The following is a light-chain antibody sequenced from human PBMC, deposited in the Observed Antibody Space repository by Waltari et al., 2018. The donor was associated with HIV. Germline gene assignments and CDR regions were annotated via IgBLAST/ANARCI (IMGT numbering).Light chain of an antibody. Sequence: SYVLTQPPSVSVAPGQTARITCGGKSIGTKSVHWYQQRPGQPPLLVINYNSGRPSGIPERLSGSNSGNTATLTISRVEAGDEADYYCQVWDSIRDYYVVFGGGTKLTVL. CDR2: YNS. CDR1: SIGTKS. J-gene: IGLJ2*01. V-gene: IGLV3-21*04. CDR3: QVWDSIRDYYVV.